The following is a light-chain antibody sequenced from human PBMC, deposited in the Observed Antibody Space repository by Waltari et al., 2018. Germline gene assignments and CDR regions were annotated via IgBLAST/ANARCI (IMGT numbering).Light chain of an antibody. J-gene: IGLJ3*02. CDR3: CSYVGSYTWL. CDR1: SHNFGPSNL. V-gene: IGLV2-23*02. Sequence: QSALTQPPSVSGSPAQSITIPCPGRSHNFGPSNLVSGYQLHPGKAPKRLIFEVPKRPSGVSNRFSGSKSDNTASLTISGLQAEDEADYYCCSYVGSYTWLFGGGTKVTVL. CDR2: EVP.